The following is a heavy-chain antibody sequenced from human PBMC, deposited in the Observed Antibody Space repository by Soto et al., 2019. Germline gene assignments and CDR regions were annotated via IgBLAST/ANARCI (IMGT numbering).Heavy chain of an antibody. V-gene: IGHV3-48*03. CDR1: GFTFSSYE. J-gene: IGHJ3*02. D-gene: IGHD3-9*01. CDR2: ISSSGSTI. CDR3: ARDYWGYYDILTGYYPDAFDI. Sequence: GALRLSCAASGFTFSSYEMNWVRQAPGKGLEWVSYISSSGSTIYYADPVKGRFTISRDNAKNSLYLQMNSLRAEDTAVYYCARDYWGYYDILTGYYPDAFDIWGQGTMVTVSS.